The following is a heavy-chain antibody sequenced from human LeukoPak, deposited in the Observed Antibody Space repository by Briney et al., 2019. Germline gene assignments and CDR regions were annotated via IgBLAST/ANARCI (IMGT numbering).Heavy chain of an antibody. CDR2: IIPILDIA. Sequence: ASVKVSCKASGGTFSSYAISWVRQAPGQGLEWMGRIIPILDIANYAQKFQGRVTITADKSTSTAYMELSSLRSEDTAVYYCARLVDSSGYYEVDYWGQGTLVTVSS. V-gene: IGHV1-69*04. CDR3: ARLVDSSGYYEVDY. D-gene: IGHD3-22*01. CDR1: GGTFSSYA. J-gene: IGHJ4*02.